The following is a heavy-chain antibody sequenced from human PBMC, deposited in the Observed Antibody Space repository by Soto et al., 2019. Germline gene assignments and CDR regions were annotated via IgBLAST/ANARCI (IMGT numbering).Heavy chain of an antibody. CDR3: ARQTGYSSSWYFPWFDP. D-gene: IGHD6-13*01. CDR1: GGSISSSSYY. Sequence: QLQLQESGPGLVKPSETLSLTCTVSGGSISSSSYYWGWIRQPPGKGLEWIGSIYYSGSTYYNPSLKSRVTRSVDTSKNQFSLKLSSVTAADTAVYYCARQTGYSSSWYFPWFDPWGQGTLVTVSS. V-gene: IGHV4-39*01. J-gene: IGHJ5*02. CDR2: IYYSGST.